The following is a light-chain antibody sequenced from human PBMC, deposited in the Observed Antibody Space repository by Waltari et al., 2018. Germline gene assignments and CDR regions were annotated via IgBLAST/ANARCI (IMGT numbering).Light chain of an antibody. J-gene: IGLJ3*02. V-gene: IGLV1-47*01. CDR2: KND. CDR3: AAWDDRLYTVM. CDR1: ATNIGVHF. Sequence: QSVLTQQPSASGNPGQRVTISCSGGATNIGVHFVYGYRQLPGTAPKLLLYKNDQRPSGVPDRISGSKSGTSASLVISGLRSEDEADYYCAAWDDRLYTVMFGGGTKLTVL.